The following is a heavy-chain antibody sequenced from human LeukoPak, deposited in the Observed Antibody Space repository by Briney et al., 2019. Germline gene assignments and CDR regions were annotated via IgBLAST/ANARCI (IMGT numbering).Heavy chain of an antibody. CDR3: AVNYYYDSSGYLDAFDI. V-gene: IGHV1-8*01. J-gene: IGHJ3*02. CDR2: MNPNSGNT. D-gene: IGHD3-22*01. Sequence: GASVKVSCKASGYTFTSYDINWVRQATGQGLEWMGWMNPNSGNTGYAQKFQGRVTMTRNTSISTAYMELSSLRSEDTAVYHCAVNYYYDSSGYLDAFDIWGQGTMVTVSS. CDR1: GYTFTSYD.